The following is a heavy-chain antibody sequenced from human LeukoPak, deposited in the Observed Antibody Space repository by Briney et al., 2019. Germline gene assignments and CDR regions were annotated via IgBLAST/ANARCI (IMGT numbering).Heavy chain of an antibody. V-gene: IGHV1-18*01. J-gene: IGHJ4*02. D-gene: IGHD3-16*02. CDR2: ISAYNGNT. Sequence: ASVKVSCKTSGYTFSSFGITWVRQAPGQGLEWMGWISAYNGNTNYVEKLRGRVTMTTDRSTATAYMELRSLTSDDTAMYYCARDPFYDTVGGSYRPLDYWGQGTPTTVSS. CDR3: ARDPFYDTVGGSYRPLDY. CDR1: GYTFSSFG.